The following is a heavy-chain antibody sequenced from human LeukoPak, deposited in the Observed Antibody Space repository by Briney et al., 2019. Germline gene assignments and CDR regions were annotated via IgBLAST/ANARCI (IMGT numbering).Heavy chain of an antibody. J-gene: IGHJ3*02. CDR1: GFTFDDYG. CDR3: ARGLYYYDSSGAGHAFDI. Sequence: GGSLRLSCAASGFTFDDYGMSWVRPAPGKGLEWVSGINWNGGSTGYADSVKGRFTISRDNAKNSLYLQMNSLRAEDTALYYCARGLYYYDSSGAGHAFDIWGQGTMVTVSS. V-gene: IGHV3-20*04. CDR2: INWNGGST. D-gene: IGHD3-22*01.